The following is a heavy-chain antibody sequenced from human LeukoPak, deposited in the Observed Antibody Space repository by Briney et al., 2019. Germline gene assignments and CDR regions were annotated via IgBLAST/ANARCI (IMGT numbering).Heavy chain of an antibody. CDR3: AREIIYGGNQEDAFDI. J-gene: IGHJ3*02. V-gene: IGHV4-39*07. D-gene: IGHD4-23*01. Sequence: SETLSLTCTVSGGSISSSSYYWGWIRQPPGKGLEWIGSIYYSGSTYYNPSLKSRVTISVDTSKNQFSLKLSSVTAADTAVYYCAREIIYGGNQEDAFDIWGQGTMVTVSS. CDR2: IYYSGST. CDR1: GGSISSSSYY.